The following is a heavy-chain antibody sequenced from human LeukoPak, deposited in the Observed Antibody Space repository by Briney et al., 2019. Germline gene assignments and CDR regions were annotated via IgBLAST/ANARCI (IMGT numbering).Heavy chain of an antibody. Sequence: GGSLRLSCAASGFTVSGNYMSWVRQAPGKGLEWVSVIYSGGSIYYADSVKGRFIISRDNSKNTLYLHMNSLRAEDTAVHYCARGDITVVGYFDYWGQGTLVTVSS. V-gene: IGHV3-66*01. CDR2: IYSGGSI. J-gene: IGHJ4*02. CDR1: GFTVSGNY. CDR3: ARGDITVVGYFDY. D-gene: IGHD4-23*01.